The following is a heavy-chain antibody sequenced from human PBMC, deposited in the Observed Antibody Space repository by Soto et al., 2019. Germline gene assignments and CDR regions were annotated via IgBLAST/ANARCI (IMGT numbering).Heavy chain of an antibody. CDR2: ISGSGGST. J-gene: IGHJ4*02. CDR3: AKDGVGASSSWLPPTWFDY. V-gene: IGHV3-23*01. D-gene: IGHD6-13*01. CDR1: GFTFSSYA. Sequence: PGGSLRLSCAASGFTFSSYAMSWVRQAPGKGLEWVSAISGSGGSTYYADSVKGRFTISRDNSKNTLYLQMNSLRAEDTAVYYCAKDGVGASSSWLPPTWFDYWGQGTLVTVSS.